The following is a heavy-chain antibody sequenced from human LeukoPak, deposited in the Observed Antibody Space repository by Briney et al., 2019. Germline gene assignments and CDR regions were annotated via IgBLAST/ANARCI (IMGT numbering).Heavy chain of an antibody. CDR2: MNPNTGDT. D-gene: IGHD1-26*01. CDR3: TRGSLSGSSRDY. CDR1: GYTFTGYD. J-gene: IGHJ4*02. Sequence: GASVRVSRKASGYTFTGYDINWVRQATGQGLEWMGWMNPNTGDTGYAQKFQGRVTMTRNSSIDTAYMELSGLRSEDTAVYYCTRGSLSGSSRDYWGQGTLLTVSS. V-gene: IGHV1-8*01.